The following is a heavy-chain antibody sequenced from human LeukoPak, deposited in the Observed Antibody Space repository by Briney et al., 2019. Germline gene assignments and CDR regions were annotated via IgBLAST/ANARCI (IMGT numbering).Heavy chain of an antibody. CDR1: GGSISSGGYY. V-gene: IGHV4-31*03. CDR3: ASSAYCGGDCYYDY. J-gene: IGHJ4*02. D-gene: IGHD2-21*02. Sequence: SETLSLTCTVSGGSISSGGYYWSWIRQPPGKGLEWIGYIYYSGSTYYNPSLKSRVTISVDTSKNQFSLKLSSVTAADTAVYYCASSAYCGGDCYYDYWGQGTLVTVSS. CDR2: IYYSGST.